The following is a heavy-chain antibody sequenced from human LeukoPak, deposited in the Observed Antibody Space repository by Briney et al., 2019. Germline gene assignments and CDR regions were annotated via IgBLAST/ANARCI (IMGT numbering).Heavy chain of an antibody. CDR3: ARTAPTMVRGVTYDAFDI. V-gene: IGHV5-51*01. Sequence: GESLKISCKGSGYSFTNYWIGWVRQTPGKGLEWMGVINPDDSEIKYSPSLQGQVTISADKSISTAYLQWSSLKASDTAMYYCARTAPTMVRGVTYDAFDIWGQGTMVTVSS. D-gene: IGHD3-10*01. J-gene: IGHJ3*02. CDR1: GYSFTNYW. CDR2: INPDDSEI.